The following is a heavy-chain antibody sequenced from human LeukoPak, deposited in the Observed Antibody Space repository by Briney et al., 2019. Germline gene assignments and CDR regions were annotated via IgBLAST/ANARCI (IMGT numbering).Heavy chain of an antibody. J-gene: IGHJ6*02. V-gene: IGHV1-69*04. Sequence: GASVKVSCKASGGTFSSYAISWVRQAPGQGLEWMGRIISILGIANYARKFQGRVTITADKSTSTAYMELSSLRSEDTAVYYCASSCSSTSCYGEDYYYYGMDVWGQGTTVTVSS. CDR1: GGTFSSYA. CDR2: IISILGIA. D-gene: IGHD2-2*01. CDR3: ASSCSSTSCYGEDYYYYGMDV.